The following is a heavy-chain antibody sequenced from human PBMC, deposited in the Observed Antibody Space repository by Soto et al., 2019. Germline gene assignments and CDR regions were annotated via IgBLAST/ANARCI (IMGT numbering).Heavy chain of an antibody. J-gene: IGHJ4*02. D-gene: IGHD3-10*01. CDR2: ISSSGDST. CDR1: GFTFKNYY. V-gene: IGHV3-64*02. CDR3: ARGIYFGSAKYYFDY. Sequence: GGSLRLSCAASGFTFKNYYMQWVRQAPGKGPEYVSAISSSGDSTYYADSVKGRFTISRDNSENTMYLQMGSLRVEDMAFYYCARGIYFGSAKYYFDYWGQGALVTVSS.